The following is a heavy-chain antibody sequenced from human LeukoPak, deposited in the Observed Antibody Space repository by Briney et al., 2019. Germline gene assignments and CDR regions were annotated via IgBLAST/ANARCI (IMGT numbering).Heavy chain of an antibody. Sequence: SQTLSLTCAISGDSVSSNSAAWNWIRQSPSRGLEWLGRTYYRSKWYNDYAVSVKSRITINPDTSKNQFSLQLNSVTPEDTAVYYCARVRYSSSSYRAGGVYYFDYWGQGTLVTVSS. D-gene: IGHD6-6*01. CDR3: ARVRYSSSSYRAGGVYYFDY. CDR1: GDSVSSNSAA. J-gene: IGHJ4*02. V-gene: IGHV6-1*01. CDR2: TYYRSKWYN.